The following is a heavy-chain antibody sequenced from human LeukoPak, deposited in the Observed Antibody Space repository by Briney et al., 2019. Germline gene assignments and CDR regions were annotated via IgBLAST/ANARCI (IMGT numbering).Heavy chain of an antibody. Sequence: GASVKASCKASGYTFTSYAMHWVRQAPGQGLEWMGLINPSGGSTSYAQKFQGRVTMTRDTSTSTVYMELSSLRSEDTAVYYCARGSNRRGYSYGSNSFDYWGQGTLVTVSS. CDR1: GYTFTSYA. V-gene: IGHV1-46*01. D-gene: IGHD5-18*01. CDR3: ARGSNRRGYSYGSNSFDY. CDR2: INPSGGST. J-gene: IGHJ4*02.